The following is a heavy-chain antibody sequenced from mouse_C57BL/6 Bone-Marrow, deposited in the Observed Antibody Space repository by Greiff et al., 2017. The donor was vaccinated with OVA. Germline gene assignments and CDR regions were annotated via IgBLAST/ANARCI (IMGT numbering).Heavy chain of an antibody. Sequence: VQLQQPGAELVRPGSSVKLSCKASGYTFTSYWMDWVKQRPGQGLEWIGNIYPSDSETHYNQKFKDKATLTVDKSSSTAYMQLSSLTSEDSAVYYGARPAEGYAMDYWGQGTSVTVSS. CDR2: IYPSDSET. CDR1: GYTFTSYW. J-gene: IGHJ4*01. V-gene: IGHV1-61*01. CDR3: ARPAEGYAMDY.